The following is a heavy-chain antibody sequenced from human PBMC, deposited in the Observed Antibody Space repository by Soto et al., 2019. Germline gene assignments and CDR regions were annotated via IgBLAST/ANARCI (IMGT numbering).Heavy chain of an antibody. CDR3: ARYSGKYQGPIDY. CDR1: GFTFSHYG. Sequence: ESGGGVVQPGRSLRLSCAASGFTFSHYGIHWVRQAPGKGLEWLAVISYDVSNKHYADSVKGRFTVSRDNSKNTLYLQMNSLRAENTAVYFCARYSGKYQGPIDYWGQGTLVTVSS. D-gene: IGHD1-26*01. CDR2: ISYDVSNK. V-gene: IGHV3-30*03. J-gene: IGHJ4*02.